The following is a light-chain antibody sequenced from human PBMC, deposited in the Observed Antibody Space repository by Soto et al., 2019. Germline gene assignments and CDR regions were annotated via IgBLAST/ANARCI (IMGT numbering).Light chain of an antibody. CDR1: QTINTW. V-gene: IGKV1-5*03. CDR2: KAS. Sequence: DILMTQSPSTLSASVGDRVIITCRASQTINTWLAWYQQKPGKAPKLLIYKASTLDSGVPSRFSGSGSGTEFTLTTTSLQPDDFATNSGKQNENYPYPFGKGTRWTSN. J-gene: IGKJ2*01. CDR3: KQNENYPYP.